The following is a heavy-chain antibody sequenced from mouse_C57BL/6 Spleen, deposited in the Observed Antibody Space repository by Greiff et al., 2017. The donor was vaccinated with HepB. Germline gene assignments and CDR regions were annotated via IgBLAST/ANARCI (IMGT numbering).Heavy chain of an antibody. J-gene: IGHJ3*01. CDR3: ARGTAQAWFAY. CDR1: GYTFTSYW. D-gene: IGHD3-2*02. CDR2: IYPSDSET. Sequence: QVQLQQPGAELVRPGSSVKLSCKASGYTFTSYWMDWVKQRPGQGLEWIGNIYPSDSETHYNQKFKDKATLTVDKSSSTAYMQLSSLTSEDSAVYYCARGTAQAWFAYWGQGTLVTVSA. V-gene: IGHV1-61*01.